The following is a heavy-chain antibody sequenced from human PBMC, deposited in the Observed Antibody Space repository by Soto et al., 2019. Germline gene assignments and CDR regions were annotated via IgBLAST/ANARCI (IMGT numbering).Heavy chain of an antibody. CDR2: IIPIFGIT. Sequence: QAQLMQSGAEVKEPGSSVKVSCKASGGTFSGYAISWVRQAPGQGLEWLGGIIPIFGITNYAQKFQNRLTIAADESSATVEMDLRSLTSEDSAIYYCARDPRSITGTTSSEDFQHWGQGTLVSVS. D-gene: IGHD1-1*01. V-gene: IGHV1-69*01. CDR3: ARDPRSITGTTSSEDFQH. J-gene: IGHJ1*01. CDR1: GGTFSGYA.